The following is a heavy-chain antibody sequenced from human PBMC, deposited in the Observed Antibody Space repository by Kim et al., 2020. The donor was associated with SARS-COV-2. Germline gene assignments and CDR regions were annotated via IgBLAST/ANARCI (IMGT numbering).Heavy chain of an antibody. V-gene: IGHV4-59*13. J-gene: IGHJ4*02. D-gene: IGHD3-10*01. CDR3: ARASDSGGYQDY. CDR2: IYYSGST. CDR1: GGSISSYY. Sequence: SETLSLTCTVSGGSISSYYWSWIRQPPGKGLEWIGYIYYSGSTNYNPSLKSRVTISVDTSKNQFSVKLSSVTAADTAGDYCARASDSGGYQDYWGQGTL.